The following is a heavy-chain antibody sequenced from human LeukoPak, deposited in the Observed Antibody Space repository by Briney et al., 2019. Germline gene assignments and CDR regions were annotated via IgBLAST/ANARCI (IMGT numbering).Heavy chain of an antibody. Sequence: ASVKVSCKASGYTFTSYGISWVRQAPGQGLEWMGWISAYNGNTSYAQKLQGRVTMTTDTSTSTAYMELRSLRSDDTAVYYCARVPLEATMVRGVIPNWFDPWGQGTLVTVSS. CDR1: GYTFTSYG. V-gene: IGHV1-18*04. CDR3: ARVPLEATMVRGVIPNWFDP. CDR2: ISAYNGNT. D-gene: IGHD3-10*01. J-gene: IGHJ5*02.